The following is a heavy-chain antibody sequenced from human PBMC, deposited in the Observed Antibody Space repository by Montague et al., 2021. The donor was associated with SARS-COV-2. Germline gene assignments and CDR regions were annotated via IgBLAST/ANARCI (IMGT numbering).Heavy chain of an antibody. CDR2: SSGSDGGT. J-gene: IGHJ6*02. V-gene: IGHV3-23*01. CDR1: GFTFSNSA. CDR3: AKDSYYYGLGYGMDV. Sequence: SLRLSCAASGFTFSNSAMHWVRQAPGKGLEWVSGSSGSDGGTHYADSVKGRFTISRDNSKNVLYLQMNSLRDEDTALYYCAKDSYYYGLGYGMDVWGQGTTVTVSS. D-gene: IGHD3-10*01.